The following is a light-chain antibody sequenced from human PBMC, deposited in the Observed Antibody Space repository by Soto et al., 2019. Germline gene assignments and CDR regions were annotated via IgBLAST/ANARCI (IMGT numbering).Light chain of an antibody. J-gene: IGKJ1*01. V-gene: IGKV3-11*01. CDR3: QQRSNWPWT. CDR1: QSVSNY. Sequence: EIVLTQSPGTLSLSPGERATLSCRASQSVSNYLAWYQHRPGQAPRFLIYEASNRATGIPARFSGSGSGTDFTLTISSLEPEDFAVYYCQQRSNWPWTFGQGTKVDIK. CDR2: EAS.